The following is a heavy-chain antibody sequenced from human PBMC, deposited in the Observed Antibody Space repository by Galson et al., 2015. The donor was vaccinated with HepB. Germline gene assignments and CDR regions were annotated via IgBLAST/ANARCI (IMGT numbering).Heavy chain of an antibody. D-gene: IGHD1-1*01. CDR2: IIPIFGTA. V-gene: IGHV1-69*13. CDR1: GGTFSNYS. J-gene: IGHJ6*02. CDR3: AKSNSGLPKYCHYAMDV. Sequence: SVKVSCKASGGTFSNYSISWVRHAPGQRPEWMGGIIPIFGTANYAQNFQGRVTITADESTGTAYMELNSLRSEDTAVYYCAKSNSGLPKYCHYAMDVWGQGTTVTVSS.